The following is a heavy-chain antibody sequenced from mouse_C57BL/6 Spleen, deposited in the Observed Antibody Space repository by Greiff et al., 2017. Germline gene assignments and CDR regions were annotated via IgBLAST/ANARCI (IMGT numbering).Heavy chain of an antibody. CDR2: INPSSGYT. CDR1: GYTFTSYW. Sequence: VQLQQSGAELAKPGASVKLSCKASGYTFTSYWMHWVNQRPGQGLEWIGYINPSSGYTKYNQKFKDKITLTADKSSSTAYMQLSSLTYEDSAVYYCARWDWDDDYWGQGTTLTVSS. V-gene: IGHV1-7*01. CDR3: ARWDWDDDY. J-gene: IGHJ2*01. D-gene: IGHD4-1*01.